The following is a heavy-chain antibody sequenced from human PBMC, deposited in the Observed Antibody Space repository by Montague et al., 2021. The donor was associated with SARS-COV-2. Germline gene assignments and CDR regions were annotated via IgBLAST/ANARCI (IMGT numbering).Heavy chain of an antibody. Sequence: TLSLTCAVSGGSISSGGYYWNWLRQHPEKGLEWIGYIYYSVSTNHNPSLRSRVTISEDTAKNQFSLKLTSVTAADTAVYYCARDKEMIFWGQGILVTVSS. J-gene: IGHJ4*02. CDR2: IYYSVST. CDR1: GGSISSGGYY. V-gene: IGHV4-31*11. D-gene: IGHD2-15*01. CDR3: ARDKEMIF.